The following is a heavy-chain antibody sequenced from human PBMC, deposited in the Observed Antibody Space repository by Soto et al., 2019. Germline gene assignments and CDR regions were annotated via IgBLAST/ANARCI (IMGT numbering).Heavy chain of an antibody. V-gene: IGHV4-59*01. CDR2: FYYTGST. D-gene: IGHD2-8*02. J-gene: IGHJ4*02. Sequence: SETLSLTCTVAGGSMTGYYWSWIRQAPGKGLEYTGYFYYTGSTDYSPSLKSRVTLSLGTSKKQFSLTLRSVTVADTAVYYCARGLRDHLTGSYFDFWGRGNLVTVSS. CDR1: GGSMTGYY. CDR3: ARGLRDHLTGSYFDF.